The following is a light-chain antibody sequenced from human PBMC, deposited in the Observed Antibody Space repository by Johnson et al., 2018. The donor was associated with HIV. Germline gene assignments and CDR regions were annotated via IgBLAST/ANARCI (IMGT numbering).Light chain of an antibody. CDR1: SSNIGNNY. Sequence: QSMLTQPPSVSAAPGQKVTISCSGSSSNIGNNYVSWYQQLPGTAPKLLIYENNKRPSGIPDRFSGSKSGTSATLGITGLQTGDEADYYCGTWDTSLSAGGVFGSGTKVTAL. J-gene: IGLJ1*01. V-gene: IGLV1-51*02. CDR3: GTWDTSLSAGGV. CDR2: ENN.